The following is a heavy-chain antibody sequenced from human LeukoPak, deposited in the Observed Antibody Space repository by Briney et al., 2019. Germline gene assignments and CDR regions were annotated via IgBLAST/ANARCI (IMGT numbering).Heavy chain of an antibody. CDR1: GFTFSSYG. V-gene: IGHV3-30*18. J-gene: IGHJ5*02. CDR3: AKSDRSDSSGYYTS. D-gene: IGHD6-19*01. Sequence: PGRSLRLSCAASGFTFSSYGMHWVRQAPGKGLEWVAVISYDGSNKYYADSVMGRLTISRDNSKKTLSLQMNSLRLEDTAVYYCAKSDRSDSSGYYTSWGQGTLVTVSS. CDR2: ISYDGSNK.